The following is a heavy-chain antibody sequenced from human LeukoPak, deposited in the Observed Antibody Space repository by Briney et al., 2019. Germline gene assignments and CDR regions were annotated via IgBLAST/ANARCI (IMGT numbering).Heavy chain of an antibody. CDR3: AKAGRGGAITMVRGVKGDYYYMDV. CDR1: GFNFNTYW. CDR2: IKQDGSEK. J-gene: IGHJ6*03. D-gene: IGHD3-10*01. Sequence: GSLRLPCAASGFNFNTYWMSWVRQAPGKGLEWVANIKQDGSEKFYVDSMKGRFTISRDNSKNSLYLQMNSLRAEDTAVYYCAKAGRGGAITMVRGVKGDYYYMDVWGKGTTVTISS. V-gene: IGHV3-7*03.